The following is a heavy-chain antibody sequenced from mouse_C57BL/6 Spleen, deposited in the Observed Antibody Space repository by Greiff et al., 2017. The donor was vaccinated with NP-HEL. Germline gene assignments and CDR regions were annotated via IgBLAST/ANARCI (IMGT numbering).Heavy chain of an antibody. V-gene: IGHV1-50*01. CDR3: ARAVPGYFDY. J-gene: IGHJ2*01. Sequence: VQLQQPGAELVKPGASVKLSCKASGYTFTSYWMQWVKQRPGQGLEWIGEIDPSDGHTNYNPKFKGKATLTVDTSARTAYMHLSSLTSEDSAVYYCARAVPGYFDYWGQGTTLTVSS. CDR1: GYTFTSYW. CDR2: IDPSDGHT.